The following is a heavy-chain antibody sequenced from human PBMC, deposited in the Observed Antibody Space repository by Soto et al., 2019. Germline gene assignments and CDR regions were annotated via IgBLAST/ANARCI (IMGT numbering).Heavy chain of an antibody. CDR2: ISTSGSHI. D-gene: IGHD2-2*01. CDR1: GFTFSDYS. CDR3: ASGLYCSSTSCYLDP. J-gene: IGHJ5*02. V-gene: IGHV3-21*01. Sequence: PEGSMRLSCAASGFTFSDYSLNWVRQGPGKGLEWVSSISTSGSHIYYADSLQGRFTISRDNAKNSLYLQINSLRAEDTAVYYCASGLYCSSTSCYLDPWGQGTLGTVSS.